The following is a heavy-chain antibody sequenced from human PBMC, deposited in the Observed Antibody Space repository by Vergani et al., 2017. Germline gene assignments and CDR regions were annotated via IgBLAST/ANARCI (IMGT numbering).Heavy chain of an antibody. J-gene: IGHJ6*03. D-gene: IGHD3-3*01. CDR3: ARVNYDFWSAPEGYYYMDV. Sequence: EVQLVESGGGLVQPGGSLRLSCAASGFTFSSYWMSWVRQAPGKGLEWVANIKQDGSEKYYVDSVKGRFTISRDNAKNSLYLQMNSLRAEDTAVYYCARVNYDFWSAPEGYYYMDVWGKGTTVTVSS. V-gene: IGHV3-7*01. CDR1: GFTFSSYW. CDR2: IKQDGSEK.